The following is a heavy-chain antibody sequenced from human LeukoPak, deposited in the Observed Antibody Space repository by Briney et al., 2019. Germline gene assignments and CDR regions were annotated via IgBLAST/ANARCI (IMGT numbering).Heavy chain of an antibody. CDR3: AKDEALIAVAGLDY. V-gene: IGHV3-23*01. J-gene: IGHJ4*02. D-gene: IGHD6-19*01. Sequence: GGSLRLSCAASGFTFSSYSMNWVRQAPGKGLEWVSGISGSGGSTFYADSVKGRFTISRDNSKNTLYVEINSLRAEDTAVYYCAKDEALIAVAGLDYWGQGTLVTVSS. CDR1: GFTFSSYS. CDR2: ISGSGGST.